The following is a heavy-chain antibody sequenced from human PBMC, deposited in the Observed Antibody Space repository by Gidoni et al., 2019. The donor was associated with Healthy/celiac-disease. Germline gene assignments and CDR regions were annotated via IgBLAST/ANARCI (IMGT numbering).Heavy chain of an antibody. V-gene: IGHV1-3*01. CDR1: GYTFTSYA. J-gene: IGHJ3*02. Sequence: VQLVQSGAEVKKPGASVKVYCKASGYTFTSYAMHWVRQAHGKWLEWIGLFNAGNGNTKYSQKFHGGVTISRDTSASTVYMELSSLRAEVTAVYYCARYISSAGGAFDILGQGTMVTVSS. CDR3: ARYISSAGGAFDI. D-gene: IGHD6-6*01. CDR2: FNAGNGNT.